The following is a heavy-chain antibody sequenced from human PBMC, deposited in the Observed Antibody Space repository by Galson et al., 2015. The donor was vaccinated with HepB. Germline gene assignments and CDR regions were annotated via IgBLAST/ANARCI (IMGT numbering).Heavy chain of an antibody. D-gene: IGHD2-15*01. V-gene: IGHV3-30*03. CDR1: GFTFSNCG. CDR3: ATTLFGSGAYWTFDL. CDR2: ISYGGSNQ. J-gene: IGHJ3*01. Sequence: SLRLSCAASGFTFSNCGMHWVRQSPGKGLEWVTVISYGGSNQYYADSVKGRFTISRDNSKNTLYLQMNSLRVEDTAVYYCATTLFGSGAYWTFDLWGQGTLVTVSS.